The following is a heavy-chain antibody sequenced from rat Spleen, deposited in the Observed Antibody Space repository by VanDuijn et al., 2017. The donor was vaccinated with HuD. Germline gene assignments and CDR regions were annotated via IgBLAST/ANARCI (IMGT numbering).Heavy chain of an antibody. CDR2: ITSGDSNT. CDR3: TREETLYWYFDF. Sequence: EVQLVESGGGLVQPGRSLKLSCAASGFTFSSFAMAWVRQAPKKGLEWVATITSGDSNTYYPDSVRGRFTISRDNATSTLYLQMNSLRSEDTATYYCTREETLYWYFDFWGPGTMVTVSS. V-gene: IGHV5-46*01. CDR1: GFTFSSFA. D-gene: IGHD3-4*01. J-gene: IGHJ1*01.